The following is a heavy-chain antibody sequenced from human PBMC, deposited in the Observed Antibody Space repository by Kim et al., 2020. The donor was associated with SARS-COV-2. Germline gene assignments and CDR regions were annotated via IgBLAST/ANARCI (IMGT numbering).Heavy chain of an antibody. J-gene: IGHJ5*02. Sequence: GGSLRLSCAASGFTFSSYSMNWVRQAPGKGLEWVSSISSSSSYIYYADSVKGRFTISRDNAKNSLYLQMNSLRAEDTAVYYCARVGGSGSYRFDPWGQGTLVTVSS. D-gene: IGHD3-10*01. CDR2: ISSSSSYI. CDR3: ARVGGSGSYRFDP. V-gene: IGHV3-21*01. CDR1: GFTFSSYS.